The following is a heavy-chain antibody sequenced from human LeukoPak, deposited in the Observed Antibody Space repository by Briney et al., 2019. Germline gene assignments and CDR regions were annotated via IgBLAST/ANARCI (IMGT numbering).Heavy chain of an antibody. V-gene: IGHV3-7*01. CDR2: IKQDGSEK. D-gene: IGHD3-22*01. Sequence: GGPLRLSCAASGFTFSSYWMSWVRQAPGKGLEWVANIKQDGSEKYYVDSVKGRFTISRDNAKNSLYLQMNSLRAEDTAVYYCARDVLDFYDSSGYYLSEYFDYWGQGTLVTASS. CDR3: ARDVLDFYDSSGYYLSEYFDY. J-gene: IGHJ4*02. CDR1: GFTFSSYW.